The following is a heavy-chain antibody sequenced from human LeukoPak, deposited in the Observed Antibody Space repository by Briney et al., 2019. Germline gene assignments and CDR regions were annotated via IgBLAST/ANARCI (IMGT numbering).Heavy chain of an antibody. J-gene: IGHJ5*02. CDR3: ARGGIVGALNWFDH. CDR2: INPNSGGT. D-gene: IGHD1-26*01. CDR1: GYTFTGCY. Sequence: GASVKVSCKASGYTFTGCYMHWVRQAPGQGLEWMGWINPNSGGTNYAQKFQGRVTMTRDTSISTAYMELSRLRSDDTAVYYCARGGIVGALNWFDHWGQGTLVTVSS. V-gene: IGHV1-2*02.